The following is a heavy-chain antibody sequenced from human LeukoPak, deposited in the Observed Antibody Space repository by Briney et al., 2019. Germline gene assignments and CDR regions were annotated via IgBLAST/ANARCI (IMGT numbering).Heavy chain of an antibody. V-gene: IGHV3-23*01. J-gene: IGHJ4*02. Sequence: PGGSLRLSCAASGFTFSGYAMSWVRQAPGKGLEWVSAISGSGGSTYYADSVKGRFTISRDNSKNTLYLQMNSLRAEDTAVYYCAKLSLGYSSGWSYWGQGTLVTVPS. CDR1: GFTFSGYA. D-gene: IGHD6-19*01. CDR2: ISGSGGST. CDR3: AKLSLGYSSGWSY.